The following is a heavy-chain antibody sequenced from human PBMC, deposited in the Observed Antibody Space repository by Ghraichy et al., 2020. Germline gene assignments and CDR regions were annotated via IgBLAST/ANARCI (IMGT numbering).Heavy chain of an antibody. CDR3: ARRWWDHSKGAFDM. Sequence: GESLNISCAASGFTFTSYWMHWVRQAPGKGLVWVSRISSDGSSTTYADSVKGRFTISRDNAKNTLYLQMNSLRVEDTAVYYCARRWWDHSKGAFDMWGQGTMVTVSS. CDR1: GFTFTSYW. V-gene: IGHV3-74*01. CDR2: ISSDGSST. D-gene: IGHD2-15*01. J-gene: IGHJ3*02.